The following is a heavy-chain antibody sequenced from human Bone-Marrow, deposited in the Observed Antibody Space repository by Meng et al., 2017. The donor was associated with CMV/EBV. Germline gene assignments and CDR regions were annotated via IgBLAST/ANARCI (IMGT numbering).Heavy chain of an antibody. CDR3: ARAAVQLERSPHNDY. V-gene: IGHV1-69*10. J-gene: IGHJ4*02. D-gene: IGHD1-1*01. CDR2: IIPILGMP. Sequence: SVKVSCKASGGSFSTYPISWVRQAPGQGLEWMGGIIPILGMPNYAQKFQGRVTITADTSTSTAYMELRSLRSDDTAVYYCARAAVQLERSPHNDYWGQGTLVTVSS. CDR1: GGSFSTYP.